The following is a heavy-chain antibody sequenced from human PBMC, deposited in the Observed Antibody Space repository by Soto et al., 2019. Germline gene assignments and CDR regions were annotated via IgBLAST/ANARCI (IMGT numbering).Heavy chain of an antibody. CDR1: EFSFDNYA. CDR3: AKESLDYYDSSGLDY. V-gene: IGHV3-23*01. Sequence: GGSLRLSCAASEFSFDNYAMSWVRQAPGKGLEWVSSITYTGVSTYYADSVKGRFTISRDNSKNTLYLQMNSLRAEDTAVYYCAKESLDYYDSSGLDYWGQGTLVTVSS. D-gene: IGHD3-22*01. CDR2: ITYTGVST. J-gene: IGHJ4*02.